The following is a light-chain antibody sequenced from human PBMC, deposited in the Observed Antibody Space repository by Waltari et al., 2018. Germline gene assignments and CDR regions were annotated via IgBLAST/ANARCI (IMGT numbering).Light chain of an antibody. J-gene: IGLJ3*02. CDR2: EVS. Sequence: QSALTQPPSASGSPGQAVTISCTGTSSDVGFYNYVSWYQHHPGKAPKVMIYEVSKRPSGVPDSFSGAKSVNAASLTISGLQAEDEAAYYCSSYTLSDNLVFGGGTKLTVL. CDR3: SSYTLSDNLV. V-gene: IGLV2-8*01. CDR1: SSDVGFYNY.